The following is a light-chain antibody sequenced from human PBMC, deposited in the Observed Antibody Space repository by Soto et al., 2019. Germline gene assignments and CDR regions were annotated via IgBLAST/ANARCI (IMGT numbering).Light chain of an antibody. CDR2: DAS. CDR3: QQYDGSPLYT. V-gene: IGKV3-20*01. Sequence: EILLTQSPGTLSLSPGDSATLSCRASQRIRSTYLAWYQQKPGQAPRLLIYDASSRATGIPDRFSGSGSGTEFYLTISRLEPEDFAVYYCQQYDGSPLYTFGQGTKLEIK. CDR1: QRIRSTY. J-gene: IGKJ2*01.